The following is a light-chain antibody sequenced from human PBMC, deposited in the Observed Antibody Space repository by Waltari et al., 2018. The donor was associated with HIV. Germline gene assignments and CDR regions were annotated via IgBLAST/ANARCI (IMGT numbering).Light chain of an antibody. CDR2: AAS. CDR3: LQNYNYPRT. V-gene: IGKV1-6*01. CDR1: QGIRND. Sequence: AIQMTQSPSSLSASVGDRVTIICRASQGIRNDLGWYQQKPGKAPKLLISAASSLQSAVPSRFSGSGSGTDFTLTISSLQPEDFATYYCLQNYNYPRTFGQGTKVEIK. J-gene: IGKJ1*01.